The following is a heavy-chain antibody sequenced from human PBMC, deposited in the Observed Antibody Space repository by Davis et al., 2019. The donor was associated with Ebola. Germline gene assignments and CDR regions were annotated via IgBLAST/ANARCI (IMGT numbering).Heavy chain of an antibody. CDR2: IYYSGST. V-gene: IGHV4-39*07. Sequence: SETLSLTCTVSGGSISSSSYYWGWIRQPPGKGLEWIGSIYYSGSTYHNPSLKSRVSISVDTSKNQFSLKLSSVTAADTAVYYCARDPKGTYFDYWGQGTLVTVSS. CDR3: ARDPKGTYFDY. J-gene: IGHJ4*02. CDR1: GGSISSSSYY.